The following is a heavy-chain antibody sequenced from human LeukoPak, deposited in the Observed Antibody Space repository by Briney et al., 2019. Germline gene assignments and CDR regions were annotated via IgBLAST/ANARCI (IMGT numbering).Heavy chain of an antibody. J-gene: IGHJ4*02. V-gene: IGHV3-53*05. CDR2: IYSGGTT. Sequence: GGSLRLSCAVSGFTVSGNYMSWVRQAPGKGLEWVSLIYSGGTTYYADSVKGRFAISRDNNKNSLYLQMTSLRTEDTALYYCTKGSNTWPSLFDYWGQGTLVTVSS. CDR1: GFTVSGNY. CDR3: TKGSNTWPSLFDY. D-gene: IGHD2-2*02.